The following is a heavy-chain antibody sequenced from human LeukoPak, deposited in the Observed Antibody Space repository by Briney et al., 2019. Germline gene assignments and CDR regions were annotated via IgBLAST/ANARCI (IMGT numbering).Heavy chain of an antibody. CDR3: AKMGKTENHYGSGRFSYYYYMDV. CDR1: GFTFSSYE. Sequence: GGSLRLSCAASGFTFSSYEMNWVRQAPGKGLEWVSYISSSGSTIYYADSVKGRFTISRDNSKNTLYLQMNSLRAEDTAVYYCAKMGKTENHYGSGRFSYYYYMDVWGKGTTVTISS. D-gene: IGHD3-10*01. V-gene: IGHV3-48*03. CDR2: ISSSGSTI. J-gene: IGHJ6*03.